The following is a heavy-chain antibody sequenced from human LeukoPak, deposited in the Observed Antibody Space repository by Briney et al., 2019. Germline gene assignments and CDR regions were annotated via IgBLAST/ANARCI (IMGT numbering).Heavy chain of an antibody. CDR2: ICGSAGGT. J-gene: IGHJ4*01. V-gene: IGHV3-23*01. CDR3: ARDRGAYCGGDCYLGFDY. CDR1: GFTFSTYA. Sequence: GGSLRLSCAASGFTFSTYAMIWVRQAPGKGLEWVSAICGSAGGTYYADSVEGRFTISRDNAKKSLYLQMTSLTAEDTAVYYCARDRGAYCGGDCYLGFDYWGRGTLVTVSS. D-gene: IGHD2-21*02.